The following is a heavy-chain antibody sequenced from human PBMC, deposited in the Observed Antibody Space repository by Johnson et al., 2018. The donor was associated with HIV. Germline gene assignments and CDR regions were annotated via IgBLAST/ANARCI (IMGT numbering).Heavy chain of an antibody. Sequence: VQLVEYGGGLVQPGGSLRLSCAASGFTFSSYDMHWVRQPTGKGLEWVSSIDTTGDTYYPGSVRGRFTISRENAKNSLYLQMNNLRAGDSAVYYCVRASWFGAFDIWGQGTLVTVSS. D-gene: IGHD3-10*01. J-gene: IGHJ3*02. CDR3: VRASWFGAFDI. V-gene: IGHV3-13*01. CDR1: GFTFSSYD. CDR2: IDTTGDT.